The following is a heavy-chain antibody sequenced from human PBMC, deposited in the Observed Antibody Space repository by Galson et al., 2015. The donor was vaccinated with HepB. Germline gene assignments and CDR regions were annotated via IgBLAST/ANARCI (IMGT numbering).Heavy chain of an antibody. CDR2: INSDGSST. Sequence: LRLSCAASGFTFSSYWMHWVRQAPGKGLVWVSRINSDGSSTSYADSVKGRFTISRDNAKNTLYLQMNSLRAEDTAVYYCARVGYDFWSGYYFFDYWGQGTLVTVSS. CDR1: GFTFSSYW. D-gene: IGHD3-3*01. CDR3: ARVGYDFWSGYYFFDY. J-gene: IGHJ4*02. V-gene: IGHV3-74*01.